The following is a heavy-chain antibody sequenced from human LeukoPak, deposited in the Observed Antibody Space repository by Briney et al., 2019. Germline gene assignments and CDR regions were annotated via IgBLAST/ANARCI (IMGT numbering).Heavy chain of an antibody. CDR1: GFTSSTYA. CDR3: LKVPNYSSGY. Sequence: GGSLRLSCSASGFTSSTYAMHWVRQAPGKGLESVSTISSNGGSTYYADSVKGRFTISRDNSMNTLYLQMSSLTAEDTAVYYCLKVPNYSSGYWGQGTLVTVSS. J-gene: IGHJ4*02. CDR2: ISSNGGST. D-gene: IGHD6-25*01. V-gene: IGHV3-64D*09.